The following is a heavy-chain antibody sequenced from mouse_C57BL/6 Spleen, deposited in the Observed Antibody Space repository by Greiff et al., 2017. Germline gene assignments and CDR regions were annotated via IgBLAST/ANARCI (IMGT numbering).Heavy chain of an antibody. CDR1: GYTFTSYW. J-gene: IGHJ2*01. D-gene: IGHD1-1*01. CDR3: ERGLGSSYFDY. Sequence: QVQLQQPGAELVMPGASVKLSCKASGYTFTSYWMHWVKQRPGQGLEWIGEIDPSDSYPNYNQKFKGKSTLTVDKSSSTAYMQLSSLTSEDSEVYYCERGLGSSYFDYWGQGTTLTVSS. CDR2: IDPSDSYP. V-gene: IGHV1-69*01.